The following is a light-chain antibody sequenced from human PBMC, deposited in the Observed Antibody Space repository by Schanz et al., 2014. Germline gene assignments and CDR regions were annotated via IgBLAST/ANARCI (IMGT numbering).Light chain of an antibody. J-gene: IGKJ2*01. CDR1: QSVSNDF. CDR2: GAS. CDR3: QQYGTSPFT. V-gene: IGKV3-20*01. Sequence: VLTQSPGTLSLSPGEIATLSCRASQSVSNDFLAWYQQKPGQAPGLLIYGASARATGVPDRFSGSGSGTDFTLTISRLEPEDFAVYYCQQYGTSPFTFGQGTKLEIK.